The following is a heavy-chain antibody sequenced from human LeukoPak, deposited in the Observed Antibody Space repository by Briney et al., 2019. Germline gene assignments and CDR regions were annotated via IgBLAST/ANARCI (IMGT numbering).Heavy chain of an antibody. Sequence: GGSLRLSCVASGFTFSSYGMSWVRQAPGKGLEWVSAISGSGGSTYYADSVKGRFTISRDNSKNTLYLQMNSLRAEDTAVYYCASDTWGSGTFDYWGQGTLVTVSS. J-gene: IGHJ4*02. CDR2: ISGSGGST. CDR1: GFTFSSYG. V-gene: IGHV3-23*01. D-gene: IGHD3-10*01. CDR3: ASDTWGSGTFDY.